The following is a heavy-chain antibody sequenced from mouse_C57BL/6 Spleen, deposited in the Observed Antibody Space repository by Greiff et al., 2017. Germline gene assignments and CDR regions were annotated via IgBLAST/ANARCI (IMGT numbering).Heavy chain of an antibody. CDR2: IDPENGDT. Sequence: EVQLQQSGAELVRPGASVKLSCTASGFNIKDDYMHWVKQRPEQGLEWIGWIDPENGDTEYASKFRGKATITADTSSNTAYLQLSSLTSEDTAVYYCTTGGTTVVVPHYYAMDYWGQGTSVTVSS. J-gene: IGHJ4*01. CDR1: GFNIKDDY. D-gene: IGHD1-1*01. V-gene: IGHV14-4*01. CDR3: TTGGTTVVVPHYYAMDY.